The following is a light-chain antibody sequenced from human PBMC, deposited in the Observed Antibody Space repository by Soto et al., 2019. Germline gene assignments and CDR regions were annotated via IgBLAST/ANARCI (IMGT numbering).Light chain of an antibody. V-gene: IGLV8-61*01. J-gene: IGLJ3*02. CDR3: APYVGSGIHWV. CDR2: NTN. Sequence: QTVVTQEPSFSVSPGGTVTLTCGLTSGSVSTRNYPSWYQQIPGQAPRTLIYNTNTRSSGVPDRFSGSILGNKAALTITGAQAADESDYYCAPYVGSGIHWVFGGGTKLTVL. CDR1: SGSVSTRNY.